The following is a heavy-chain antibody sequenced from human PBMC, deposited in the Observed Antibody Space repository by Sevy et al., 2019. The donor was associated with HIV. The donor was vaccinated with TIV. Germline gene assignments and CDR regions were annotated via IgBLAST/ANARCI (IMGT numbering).Heavy chain of an antibody. CDR1: GFNFSNYS. CDR2: ISSSSSHI. J-gene: IGHJ4*02. Sequence: GGSLRLSCAASGFNFSNYSMNWVRQAPGKGLEWVSSISSSSSHIYYADSVKGRFTISRDNAKNSLYLQMNSLRGEDTAVYYCARVAGYDFWNGYAYWGQGTLVTVSS. CDR3: ARVAGYDFWNGYAY. D-gene: IGHD3-3*01. V-gene: IGHV3-21*01.